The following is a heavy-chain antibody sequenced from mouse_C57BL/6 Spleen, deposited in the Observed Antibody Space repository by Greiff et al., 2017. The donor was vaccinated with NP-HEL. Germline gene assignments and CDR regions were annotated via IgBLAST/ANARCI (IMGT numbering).Heavy chain of an antibody. D-gene: IGHD1-1*01. CDR1: GFSLTSYG. V-gene: IGHV2-2*01. J-gene: IGHJ4*01. CDR3: ARILRPYAMDY. Sequence: QVQLKQSGPGLVQPSQSLSITCTVSGFSLTSYGVHWVRQSPGKGLEWLGVIWSGGSTDYNAAFISRLSISKDNSKSQVFCKMNSLQADDTAIYYCARILRPYAMDYWGQGTSVTVSS. CDR2: IWSGGST.